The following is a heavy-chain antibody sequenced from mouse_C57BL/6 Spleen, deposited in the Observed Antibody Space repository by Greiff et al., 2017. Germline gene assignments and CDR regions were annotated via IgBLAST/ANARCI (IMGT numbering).Heavy chain of an antibody. V-gene: IGHV1-64*01. J-gene: IGHJ3*01. Sequence: QVQLQQSGAELVKPGASVKLSCKASGYTFTSYWMHWVKQRPGQGLEWIGMIHPNSGSTNYNEKFKSKAKLTVDKSSSTAYMQLSSLTSEDSAVYYCAREDYDGAWFAYWGQGTLATVSA. CDR1: GYTFTSYW. CDR3: AREDYDGAWFAY. CDR2: IHPNSGST. D-gene: IGHD2-4*01.